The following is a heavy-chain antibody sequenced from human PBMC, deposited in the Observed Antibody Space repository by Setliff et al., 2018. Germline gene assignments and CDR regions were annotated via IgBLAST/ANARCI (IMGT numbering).Heavy chain of an antibody. Sequence: SETLSLTCTVSGGSINSGVYYWGWIRQPPGKGLEWIGRIFGSGSTNYNPSLKSRVTMSIDTSKNQFFLKVRSVTAADTAVYYCARDRGSNNSPEDFDYWGLGTLVTVSS. V-gene: IGHV4-39*07. D-gene: IGHD1-1*01. J-gene: IGHJ4*02. CDR2: IFGSGST. CDR3: ARDRGSNNSPEDFDY. CDR1: GGSINSGVYY.